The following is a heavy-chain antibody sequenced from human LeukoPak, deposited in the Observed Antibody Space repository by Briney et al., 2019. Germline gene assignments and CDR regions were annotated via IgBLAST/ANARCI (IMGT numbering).Heavy chain of an antibody. D-gene: IGHD1-26*01. J-gene: IGHJ5*02. CDR2: INPNSGGT. CDR1: GYTFTGYY. CDR3: ARVVGATNNWFDP. Sequence: ASVKVSCKASGYTFTGYYMHWVRQAPGQGLEWMGWINPNSGGTNYARKFQGRVTMTRDTSISTAYMELSRLRSDDTAVYYCARVVGATNNWFDPGAREPWSPSPQ. V-gene: IGHV1-2*02.